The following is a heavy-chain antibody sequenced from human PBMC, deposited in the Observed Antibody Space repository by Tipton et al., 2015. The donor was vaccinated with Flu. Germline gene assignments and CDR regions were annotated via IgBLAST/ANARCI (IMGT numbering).Heavy chain of an antibody. D-gene: IGHD4-17*01. V-gene: IGHV1-8*01. J-gene: IGHJ3*01. CDR3: AVLYADYGGDPFDL. CDR2: MNPNTGDT. CDR1: GYTFTSYD. Sequence: QVQLVQSGAEVRKPGASVKVSCKASGYTFTSYDINWVRQATGPGLEWMGWMNPNTGDTGSAQGFQGRLTMTWNSAIRTAYMELSSLRSDDTAVYYCAVLYADYGGDPFDLWGHGTVVTVSS.